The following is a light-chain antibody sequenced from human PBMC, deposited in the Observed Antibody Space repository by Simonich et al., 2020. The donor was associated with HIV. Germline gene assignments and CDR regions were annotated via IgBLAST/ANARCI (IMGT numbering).Light chain of an antibody. Sequence: QSALTLPASVSGSPGQSITISCTGTSSDVGGYKSVSWYQHHPGKAPKLMIYDVSHRPSGVSNRFSGSKSGNTASLTISALQAEDEADYYCSSYTSSSTWVFGGGTKLTVL. J-gene: IGLJ3*02. V-gene: IGLV2-14*03. CDR1: SSDVGGYKS. CDR3: SSYTSSSTWV. CDR2: DVS.